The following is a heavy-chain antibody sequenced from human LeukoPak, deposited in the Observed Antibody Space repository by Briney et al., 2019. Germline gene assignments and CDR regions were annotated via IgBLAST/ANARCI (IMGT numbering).Heavy chain of an antibody. D-gene: IGHD6-13*01. CDR2: IYYSGST. CDR1: GYSISSGYY. V-gene: IGHV4-38-2*02. J-gene: IGHJ4*02. CDR3: ARYIAAAGYDY. Sequence: SETLSLTCTVSGYSISSGYYWGWIRQPPGKGLEWIGSIYYSGSTYYNPSLKSRVTMSVDKSKNQFSLKLSSVTAADTAVYYCARYIAAAGYDYWGQGTLVTVSS.